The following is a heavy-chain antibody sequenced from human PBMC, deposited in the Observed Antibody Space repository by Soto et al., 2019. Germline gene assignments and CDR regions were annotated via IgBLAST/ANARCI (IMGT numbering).Heavy chain of an antibody. J-gene: IGHJ6*03. CDR3: ARIPSVTTSYYYYMDV. CDR1: GFSLSTSGMC. V-gene: IGHV2-70*11. Sequence: GSGPTLVNPTQTLTLTCTFSGFSLSTSGMCVSWIRQPPGKALEWLARIDWDDDKYYSTSLKTRLTISKDTSKNQVVLTMTNMDPVDTATYYCARIPSVTTSYYYYMDVWGEGTTVTVSS. D-gene: IGHD4-17*01. CDR2: IDWDDDK.